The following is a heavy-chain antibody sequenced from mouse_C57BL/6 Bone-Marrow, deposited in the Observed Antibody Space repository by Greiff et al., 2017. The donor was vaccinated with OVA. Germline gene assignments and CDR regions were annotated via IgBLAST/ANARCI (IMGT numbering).Heavy chain of an antibody. CDR1: GYTFTSYW. Sequence: QVQLQQPGAELVKPGASVKLSCKASGYTFTSYWMHWVKQRPGRGLERIGRIDPNSGGTKYNEKFKSKATLTVDKPSSTAYMQLSSLTSEDSAVYYCARTGTVYYFDYWGQGTTLTVSS. J-gene: IGHJ2*01. CDR2: IDPNSGGT. CDR3: ARTGTVYYFDY. D-gene: IGHD4-1*01. V-gene: IGHV1-72*01.